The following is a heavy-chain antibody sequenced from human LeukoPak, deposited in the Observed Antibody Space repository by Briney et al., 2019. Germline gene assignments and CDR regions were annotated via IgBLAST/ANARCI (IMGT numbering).Heavy chain of an antibody. J-gene: IGHJ4*02. D-gene: IGHD2-2*01. CDR1: GGSFSGYY. CDR2: INHSGST. Sequence: SETLSLTCAVYGGSFSGYYWSWIRQPPGKGLESIGEINHSGSTNYNPSLKSRVTISVDTSKNQFSLKLSSVTAADTAVYYCARQKRCSSTSCYDYWGQGTLVTVSS. V-gene: IGHV4-34*01. CDR3: ARQKRCSSTSCYDY.